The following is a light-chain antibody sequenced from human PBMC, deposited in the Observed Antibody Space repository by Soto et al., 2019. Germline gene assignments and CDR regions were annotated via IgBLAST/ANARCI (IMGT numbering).Light chain of an antibody. V-gene: IGLV2-11*01. CDR2: DVN. Sequence: QSALTQPRSVSGSPGQSVTISCTGTSSDVGVYNYVSWYQQHPGKAPKLMIYDVNKRPSGVPDRFSGSKSGNTASLTISGLQAEDEADYYCCSYAGYSYVFGTGTKLTVL. CDR1: SSDVGVYNY. J-gene: IGLJ1*01. CDR3: CSYAGYSYV.